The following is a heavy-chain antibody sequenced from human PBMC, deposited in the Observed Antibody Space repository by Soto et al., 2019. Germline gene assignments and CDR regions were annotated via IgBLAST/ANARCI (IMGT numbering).Heavy chain of an antibody. J-gene: IGHJ6*03. CDR2: VYYSGST. CDR1: GDSISSDY. V-gene: IGHV4-59*08. CDR3: ARNNYYYYNMDV. Sequence: QVQLQESGPRLVKPSETLSLTCNVSGDSISSDYWSWIRQPPGKGLEWIGHVYYSGSTDYDPSLKSRVTISVDTSKNLFSLKLTSVTAADPAVYFCARNNYYYYNMDVWGTGATVTVSS.